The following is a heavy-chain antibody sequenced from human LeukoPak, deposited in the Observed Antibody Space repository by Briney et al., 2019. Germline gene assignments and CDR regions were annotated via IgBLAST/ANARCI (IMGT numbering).Heavy chain of an antibody. J-gene: IGHJ3*02. Sequence: SETLSLTCTVSGGSISRTTYYWSWIRQPPGKGLEWIGYIYYSGSTKYNPSLKSRVTISVDTSKNQFSLKLSSVTAADTAVYFCARNVPELQQAFNIWGQGTMVTVSS. V-gene: IGHV4-61*05. CDR2: IYYSGST. D-gene: IGHD1-26*01. CDR1: GGSISRTTYY. CDR3: ARNVPELQQAFNI.